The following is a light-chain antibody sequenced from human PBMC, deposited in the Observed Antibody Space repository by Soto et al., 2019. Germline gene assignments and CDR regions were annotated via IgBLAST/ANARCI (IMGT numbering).Light chain of an antibody. CDR3: QSYDSSLSVV. Sequence: QAVVTQPHSVSGAPGQRVTISCTGSSSNIGAGYDVHWYQQLPGTAPKLLIYGNSKRPSGVPDLFSGSKSGTSASLAITGLQAEDEADYYCQSYDSSLSVVFGGGTQVTVL. CDR2: GNS. J-gene: IGLJ2*01. CDR1: SSNIGAGYD. V-gene: IGLV1-40*01.